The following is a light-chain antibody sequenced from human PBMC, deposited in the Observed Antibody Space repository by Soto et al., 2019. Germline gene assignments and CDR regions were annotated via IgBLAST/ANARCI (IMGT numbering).Light chain of an antibody. CDR2: GES. V-gene: IGKV3-15*01. J-gene: IGKJ5*01. Sequence: MIMTQSPATFSVSPVEIVTLSCRTSHSVNSHVAWYQQKPGQAPRLLLYGESTRATGIPVRFSGSGFGTEFTLTISSLQSEDFAVYYCKQYKNWPLFGNGQRRELK. CDR3: KQYKNWPL. CDR1: HSVNSH.